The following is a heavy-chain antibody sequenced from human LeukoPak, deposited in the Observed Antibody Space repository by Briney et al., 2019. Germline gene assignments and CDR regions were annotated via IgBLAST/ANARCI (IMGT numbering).Heavy chain of an antibody. CDR1: GFTFSSYW. CDR2: INGDGSST. V-gene: IGHV3-74*01. J-gene: IGHJ6*02. CDR3: ARDSMWRYCSSTSCPGGGMDV. D-gene: IGHD2-2*01. Sequence: PGGSLRLSCAASGFTFSSYWMHWVRQAPGKGLVWVSRINGDGSSTSYADSVKGRFTISRDNAKNTLYLQMNSLRAEDTAVYYCARDSMWRYCSSTSCPGGGMDVWGQGTTVTVSS.